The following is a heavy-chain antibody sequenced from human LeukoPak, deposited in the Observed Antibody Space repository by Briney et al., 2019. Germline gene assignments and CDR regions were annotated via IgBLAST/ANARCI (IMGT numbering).Heavy chain of an antibody. D-gene: IGHD4-23*01. CDR1: GGSLSSSY. Sequence: PSETLSLTCTVSGGSLSSSYWSWIRQPAGKGLEWIGRIYTSGSTKYNPSLKSRVTMSVDTSKNQFSLELSSVTAADTAVYNCARGPQHDYGGNSNNAFDIWGQGTMVTVSS. CDR2: IYTSGST. CDR3: ARGPQHDYGGNSNNAFDI. J-gene: IGHJ3*02. V-gene: IGHV4-4*07.